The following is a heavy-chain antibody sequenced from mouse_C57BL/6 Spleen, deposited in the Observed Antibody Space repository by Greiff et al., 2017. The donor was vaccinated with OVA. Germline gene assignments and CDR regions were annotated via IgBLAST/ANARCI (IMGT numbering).Heavy chain of an antibody. CDR3: HLLLQVLALIAMIYPGRCSTYYPALFPCTSTLPADISLRTPSFHLPCLTSVASSFSFCSCGCAY. CDR2: IYPGSGNT. J-gene: IGHJ2*01. CDR1: GYTFTDYY. V-gene: IGHV1-76*01. D-gene: IGHD2-4*01. Sequence: QVQLKQSGAELVRPGASVKLSCKASGYTFTDYYINWVKQRPGQGLEWIARIYPGSGNTYYTEKFKGKATLTAEKSSSTAYMQLSSLTSEDSLVWCLHLLLQVLALIAMIYPGRCSTYYPALFPCTSTLPADISLRTPSFHLPCLTSVASSFSFCSCGCAYWGQGTPLTVSS.